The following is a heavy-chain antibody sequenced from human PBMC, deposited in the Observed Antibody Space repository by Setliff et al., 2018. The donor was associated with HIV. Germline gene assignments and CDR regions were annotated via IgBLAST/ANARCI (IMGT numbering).Heavy chain of an antibody. J-gene: IGHJ4*02. CDR3: ARRPPLTTGREYYFDF. CDR2: IYTSGDT. CDR1: GGSISSYY. V-gene: IGHV4-4*07. D-gene: IGHD1-1*01. Sequence: PSETLSLTCTVSGGSISSYYWSWIRQPAGKGLEWIGRIYTSGDTNYNPSLKSRVTISVDTSKNQFSLKLRSVTAADTAVYYCARRPPLTTGREYYFDFWGQGTLVTVSS.